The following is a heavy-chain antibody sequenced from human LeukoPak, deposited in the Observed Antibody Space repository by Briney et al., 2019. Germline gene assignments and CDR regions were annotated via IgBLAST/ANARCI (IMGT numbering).Heavy chain of an antibody. D-gene: IGHD3-10*01. Sequence: SETLSLTCTVSGASSNSYYWSWIRQPAGKGLEWIGSYYSGSTNYNSSLKSRVTISVDTSKNQFSLMLSSVTAADTAVYYCATSRGSDGSGNYWGQGTLVTVSS. CDR1: GASSNSYY. V-gene: IGHV4-59*01. CDR2: YYSGST. J-gene: IGHJ4*02. CDR3: ATSRGSDGSGNY.